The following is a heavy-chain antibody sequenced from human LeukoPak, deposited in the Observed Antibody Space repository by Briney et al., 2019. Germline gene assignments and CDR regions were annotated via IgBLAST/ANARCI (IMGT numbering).Heavy chain of an antibody. D-gene: IGHD5-18*01. CDR3: ARERGGRGYSYGLDY. Sequence: ASVTASSKASGYTLTSYAMHWVRQAPGQRLEWMGWINAGNGNTKYSQKFQGRVTITRDTSASTAYMELSSLRSEDTAVYYCARERGGRGYSYGLDYWGQGTLVTVSS. CDR1: GYTLTSYA. V-gene: IGHV1-3*01. J-gene: IGHJ4*02. CDR2: INAGNGNT.